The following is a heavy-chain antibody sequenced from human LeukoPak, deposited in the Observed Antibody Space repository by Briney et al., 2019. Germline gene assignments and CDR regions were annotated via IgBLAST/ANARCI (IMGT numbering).Heavy chain of an antibody. CDR2: IYHSGSA. CDR1: GYSITSGYY. V-gene: IGHV4-38-2*01. Sequence: SETLSLTCAVSGYSITSGYYWGWIRQPPGKGLEWIGTIYHSGSAYYNPSLKSRVIVSVDTSKNQFSLKLSSVTAADTAVYYCVRSPYYYYHMDVWGKGTSVTVSS. J-gene: IGHJ6*03. CDR3: VRSPYYYYHMDV.